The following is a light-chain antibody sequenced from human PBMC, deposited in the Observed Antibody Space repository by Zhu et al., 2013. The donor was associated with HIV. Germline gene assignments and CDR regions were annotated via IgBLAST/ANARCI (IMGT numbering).Light chain of an antibody. J-gene: IGKJ4*01. CDR2: GAS. CDR1: QTINSDY. CDR3: QQYTSSPPLT. V-gene: IGKV3-20*01. Sequence: EIVLTQSPVTLSLSPGQRATISCRASQTINSDYLAWYQQRPGQAPRILISGASRRLTGIPSRFSGTGSGTDFTLTISRLEPEDFALYYCQQYTSSPPLTFGGGTKVEVK.